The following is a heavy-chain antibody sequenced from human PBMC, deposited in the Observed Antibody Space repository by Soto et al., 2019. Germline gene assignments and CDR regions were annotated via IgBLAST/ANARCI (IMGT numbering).Heavy chain of an antibody. Sequence: QVQLVQSGAEVKKSGASVKVSCKASGYSFISYAMYWVRQAPGQGLEWMGIISPRDGTATHSQKFRGRLTMTRDTSTSTVYMELSGLRSEDTAMYYCARGGGTLDYWGQGTLVTVSS. CDR2: ISPRDGTA. V-gene: IGHV1-46*01. CDR1: GYSFISYA. CDR3: ARGGGTLDY. J-gene: IGHJ4*02.